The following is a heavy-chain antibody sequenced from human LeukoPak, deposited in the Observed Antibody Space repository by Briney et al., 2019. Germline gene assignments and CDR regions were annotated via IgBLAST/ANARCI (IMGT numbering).Heavy chain of an antibody. D-gene: IGHD6-19*01. V-gene: IGHV1-2*02. J-gene: IGHJ4*02. CDR1: GYTFTGYY. CDR2: INPNSGGT. Sequence: ASVKVSCKASGYTFTGYYMHWVRQAPGQGLEWMGWINPNSGGTNYAQKFQGRVTMTRNTSISTAYMELSSLRSEDTAVYYCARGSSGSIDYWGQGTLVTVSS. CDR3: ARGSSGSIDY.